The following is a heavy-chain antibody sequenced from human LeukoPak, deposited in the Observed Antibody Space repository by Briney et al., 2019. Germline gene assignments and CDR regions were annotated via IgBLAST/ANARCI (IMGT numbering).Heavy chain of an antibody. D-gene: IGHD3-10*01. V-gene: IGHV3-11*04. CDR2: ISSSGSTI. CDR3: ARDQGFRDYYGSGLRDYFDY. CDR1: GFTFSDYY. Sequence: GGSLRLSCAASGFTFSDYYMSWIRQAPGKGLEWVSYISSSGSTIYYADSVKGRFTISRDNAKNSLYLQMNSLRAEDTAVYYCARDQGFRDYYGSGLRDYFDYWGQGTLVTVSS. J-gene: IGHJ4*02.